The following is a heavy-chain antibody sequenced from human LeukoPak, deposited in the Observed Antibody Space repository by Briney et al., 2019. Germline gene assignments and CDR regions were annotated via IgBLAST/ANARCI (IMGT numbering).Heavy chain of an antibody. V-gene: IGHV3-20*04. J-gene: IGHJ4*02. CDR3: ARRGQRWVGGGGNYFDY. CDR1: GFTFDDYG. CDR2: INWNGGST. D-gene: IGHD3-16*01. Sequence: PGGSLRLSCAASGFTFDDYGMSWVRQAPGKGLEWVSGINWNGGSTGYADSVKGRFTISRDNAKNSLNLQMTSLRAEDTAYYYCARRGQRWVGGGGNYFDYWGQGTLVTVSS.